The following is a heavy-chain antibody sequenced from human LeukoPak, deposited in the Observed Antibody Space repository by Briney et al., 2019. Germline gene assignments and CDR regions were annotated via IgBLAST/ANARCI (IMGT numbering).Heavy chain of an antibody. Sequence: GGSLRLSCAASGFTFSSYAMSWVRQAPGKGLEWVSAISGSGGSTYYADSVKGRFTISRDNSKNTLYLQMNSLRAEDTAVYYCAKEPRNWAVAGTWSGYWGQGTLVTVSS. CDR2: ISGSGGST. J-gene: IGHJ4*02. D-gene: IGHD6-19*01. CDR3: AKEPRNWAVAGTWSGY. V-gene: IGHV3-23*01. CDR1: GFTFSSYA.